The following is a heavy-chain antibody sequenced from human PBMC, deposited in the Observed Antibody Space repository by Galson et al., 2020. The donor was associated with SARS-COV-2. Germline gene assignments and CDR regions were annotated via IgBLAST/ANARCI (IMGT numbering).Heavy chain of an antibody. D-gene: IGHD3-10*01. V-gene: IGHV4-34*01. CDR1: GGSFSGYY. CDR3: ARGVVKMVRGPLDY. Sequence: SETLSLTCAVYGGSFSGYYWSWIRQPPGKGLEWIGEINHSGSTNYNPSLKSRVTISVDTSKNQFSLKLSSVTAADTAVYYCARGVVKMVRGPLDYWGQGTLVTVSS. CDR2: INHSGST. J-gene: IGHJ4*02.